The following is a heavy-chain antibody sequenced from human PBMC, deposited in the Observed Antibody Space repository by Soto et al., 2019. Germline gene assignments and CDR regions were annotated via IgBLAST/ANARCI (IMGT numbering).Heavy chain of an antibody. CDR1: GGSISSYY. Sequence: QVQLQESGPGLVKPSETLSLTCNVSGGSISSYYWSWIRQPPGKGLEYIGHVYNSGSTIHSPSLKCRATISVDTSKNQFSLKLTSVTAADMAVYYCAGGSSLCWECFHHWGQGILITVSS. CDR2: VYNSGST. CDR3: AGGSSLCWECFHH. D-gene: IGHD2-2*01. J-gene: IGHJ1*01. V-gene: IGHV4-59*01.